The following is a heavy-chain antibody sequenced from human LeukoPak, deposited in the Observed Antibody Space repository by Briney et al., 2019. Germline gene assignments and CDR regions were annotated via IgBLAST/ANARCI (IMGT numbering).Heavy chain of an antibody. Sequence: GGSLRLSCAASGFTFSNYWMTWVRQAPGKGLEWVANVKPDGSVGYYVDSVRGRFIISRDNAGNSLYLQMNGLRVEDTAVYYCTLNLEAAAGDHWGQGTLVIVSS. CDR3: TLNLEAAAGDH. J-gene: IGHJ4*02. D-gene: IGHD6-13*01. CDR1: GFTFSNYW. CDR2: VKPDGSVG. V-gene: IGHV3-7*01.